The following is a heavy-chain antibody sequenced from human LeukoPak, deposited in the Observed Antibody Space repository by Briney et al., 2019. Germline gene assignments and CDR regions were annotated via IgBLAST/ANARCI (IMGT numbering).Heavy chain of an antibody. D-gene: IGHD3-22*01. Sequence: ASVKVSCKASGGTFISYAISWVRQAPGQGLEWMGGIIPIFGTANYAQKFQGRVTITTDESTSTAYMELSSLRSEDTAVYYCASPDPYYYDSSGYYARPFDYWGQGTLDTVSS. V-gene: IGHV1-69*05. CDR3: ASPDPYYYDSSGYYARPFDY. CDR2: IIPIFGTA. CDR1: GGTFISYA. J-gene: IGHJ4*02.